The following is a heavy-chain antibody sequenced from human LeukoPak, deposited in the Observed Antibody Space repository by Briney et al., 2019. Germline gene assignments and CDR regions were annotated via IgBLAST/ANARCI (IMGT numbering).Heavy chain of an antibody. J-gene: IGHJ3*02. CDR2: VDSGGANT. CDR3: VRSPSNFDAFDI. V-gene: IGHV3-74*01. D-gene: IGHD4-11*01. Sequence: GGSLRLSCAASGFTFSSYAMSWVRQAPGKGLVWVSRVDSGGANTNYADSVKGRFTISRDNAKNTLNLQMSSLRVEDTAVYYCVRSPSNFDAFDIWGQGTMVTVSS. CDR1: GFTFSSYA.